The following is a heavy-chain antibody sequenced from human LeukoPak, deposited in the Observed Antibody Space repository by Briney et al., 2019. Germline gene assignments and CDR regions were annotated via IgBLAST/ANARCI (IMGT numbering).Heavy chain of an antibody. CDR2: ISAYNGYT. CDR3: ARVVGLGELLLFDY. CDR1: GYTFTSYD. J-gene: IGHJ4*02. V-gene: IGHV1-18*01. D-gene: IGHD3-16*01. Sequence: ASVKVSCKASGYTFTSYDISWVRQAPGQGLEWMGWISAYNGYTNSAQKFQGRVTMTTDTSTSTAYMELRSLRSDDTAVYYCARVVGLGELLLFDYWGQGTLVTVSS.